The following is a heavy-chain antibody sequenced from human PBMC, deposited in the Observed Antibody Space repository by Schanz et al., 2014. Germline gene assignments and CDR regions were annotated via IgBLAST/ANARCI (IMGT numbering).Heavy chain of an antibody. CDR3: ARAFGGYDPAGALDY. D-gene: IGHD5-12*01. V-gene: IGHV1-46*01. CDR2: INPSGGST. J-gene: IGHJ4*02. CDR1: GYSFTPFP. Sequence: QVQLVQSWAEVKGPGASVKVSCKASGYSFTPFPIHWVRQAPGQGLEWMGMINPSGGSTTYAQKFQGRLTMTRDTSTSTVYMELSRLKSDDTAVYYCARAFGGYDPAGALDYWGLGTLVTVSS.